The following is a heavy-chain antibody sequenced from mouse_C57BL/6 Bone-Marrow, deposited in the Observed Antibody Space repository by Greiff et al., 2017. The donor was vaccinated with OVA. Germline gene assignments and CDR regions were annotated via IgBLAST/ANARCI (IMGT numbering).Heavy chain of an antibody. CDR2: INPYNGGT. J-gene: IGHJ3*01. CDR1: GYTFTDYY. D-gene: IGHD1-1*01. V-gene: IGHV1-19*01. Sequence: VQLKESGPVLVKPGASVKMSCKASGYTFTDYYMNWVKQSHGKSLEWIGVINPYNGGTSYNQKFKGKATLTVDKSSSTAYMELNSLTSEDSAVYYCAREVYYYGRAWFAYWGQGTLVTVSA. CDR3: AREVYYYGRAWFAY.